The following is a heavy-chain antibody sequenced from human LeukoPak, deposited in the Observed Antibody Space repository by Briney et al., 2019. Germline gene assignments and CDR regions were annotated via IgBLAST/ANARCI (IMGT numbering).Heavy chain of an antibody. CDR1: GFTFSNYG. J-gene: IGHJ4*02. CDR2: IGYDGSNQ. Sequence: GGSLRLSCAASGFTFSNYGMHWVRQGPGKGLXXXAVIGYDGSNQYYADSVKGRFTISRDNSRNTVYLQMNSLRAEDTAMYYCAKEYSSGYSDYWGQGTLVTVSS. CDR3: AKEYSSGYSDY. V-gene: IGHV3-30*18. D-gene: IGHD6-19*01.